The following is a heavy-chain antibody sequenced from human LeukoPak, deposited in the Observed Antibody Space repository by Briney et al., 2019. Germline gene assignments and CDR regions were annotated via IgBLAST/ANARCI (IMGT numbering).Heavy chain of an antibody. Sequence: PSDTLSLTCTVSVGSISSSSYYWGWIRQPPGKGLEWIGSIYYSGSTYYNPSLKSRVTISVDTSKNQFSLKLSSVTAADTAGYYCARPYSSSSTDYFDYWGQGTLVTVSS. D-gene: IGHD6-6*01. V-gene: IGHV4-39*01. CDR1: VGSISSSSYY. CDR3: ARPYSSSSTDYFDY. J-gene: IGHJ4*02. CDR2: IYYSGST.